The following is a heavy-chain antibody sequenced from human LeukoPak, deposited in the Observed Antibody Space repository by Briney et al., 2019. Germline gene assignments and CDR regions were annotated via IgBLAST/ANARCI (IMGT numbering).Heavy chain of an antibody. CDR1: GGSFSGYY. CDR2: IDHSGST. CDR3: ARVGNSYGSWDFDY. D-gene: IGHD5-18*01. V-gene: IGHV4-34*01. J-gene: IGHJ4*02. Sequence: SEALSLTCAVYGGSFSGYYWSWIRQPPGKGLEWIGEIDHSGSTNYNPSLESRVNMSVDTSKNQFSLKLSSVTAADTAVYYCARVGNSYGSWDFDYWGQGTLVTVSS.